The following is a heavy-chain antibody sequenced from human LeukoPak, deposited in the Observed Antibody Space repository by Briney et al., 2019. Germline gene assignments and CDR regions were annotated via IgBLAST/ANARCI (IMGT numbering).Heavy chain of an antibody. CDR1: GFTFSSYG. V-gene: IGHV3-30*18. J-gene: IGHJ6*02. CDR3: AKDDDIRGGYGMDV. D-gene: IGHD1-1*01. Sequence: GRSLRLSCAASGFTFSSYGTHWVRQAPGKGLEWVAVISYDGSNKYYADSVKGRFTVSRDNSKNTLYLQMNSLRAEDTAVYYCAKDDDIRGGYGMDVWGQGTTVTVSS. CDR2: ISYDGSNK.